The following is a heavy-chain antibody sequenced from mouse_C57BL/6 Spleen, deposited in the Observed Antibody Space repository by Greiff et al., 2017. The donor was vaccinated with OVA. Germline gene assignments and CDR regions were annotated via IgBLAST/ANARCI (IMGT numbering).Heavy chain of an antibody. V-gene: IGHV1-69*01. Sequence: QVQLQQPGAELVMPGASVKLSCTASGYTFTSYWMHWVKQRPGQGLEWIGEIDPSDSYTNYNQKFKGQSTLTVDKSSSTAYMQLSSLTSEDAAVYYCARSLLRGAMDYWGQGTSVTVSS. D-gene: IGHD1-1*01. CDR2: IDPSDSYT. CDR1: GYTFTSYW. J-gene: IGHJ4*01. CDR3: ARSLLRGAMDY.